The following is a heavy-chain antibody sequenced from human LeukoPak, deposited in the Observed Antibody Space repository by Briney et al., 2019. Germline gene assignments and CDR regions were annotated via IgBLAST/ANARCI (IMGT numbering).Heavy chain of an antibody. J-gene: IGHJ4*02. CDR1: GFTFSSYG. CDR2: ISYDGSNK. Sequence: GRSLRLSCAASGFTFSSYGMHWVRQAPGKGLEWVAVISYDGSNKYYADSVKGRFTISRDNSKNTLHLQMNSLRAEDTAVYYCAKGMARYFDWLPIDYWGQGTLVTVSS. CDR3: AKGMARYFDWLPIDY. V-gene: IGHV3-30*18. D-gene: IGHD3-9*01.